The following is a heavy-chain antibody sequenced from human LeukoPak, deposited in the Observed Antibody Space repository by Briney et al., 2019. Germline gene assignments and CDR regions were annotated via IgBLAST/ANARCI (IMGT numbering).Heavy chain of an antibody. CDR1: GGSISSSSYY. D-gene: IGHD3-22*01. CDR3: ARQLYYDSRGYYWYFDL. Sequence: SETLSLTYSVSGGSISSSSYYWGWIRQPPGKGLEWIGRIYYSGSTYYNPSLKSRVTISVDTSRNQFSLKLSSVTAADTAVYYCARQLYYDSRGYYWYFDLWGRGTLVTVSS. V-gene: IGHV4-39*01. J-gene: IGHJ2*01. CDR2: IYYSGST.